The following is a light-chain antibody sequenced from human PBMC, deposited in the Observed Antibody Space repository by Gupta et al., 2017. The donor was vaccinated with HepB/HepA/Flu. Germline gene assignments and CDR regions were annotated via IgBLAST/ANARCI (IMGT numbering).Light chain of an antibody. V-gene: IGKV1-33*01. CDR3: QQYNDRPLT. Sequence: IQMTQSPSSLSASLGDRVTITCHESQDVYNFLNWYRQQPGKAPNLLIYDTSNLETGVPSRFSGSGSGTDFTFTIVSLQPEDIGTYYCQQYNDRPLTFGGGTRVDI. CDR2: DTS. J-gene: IGKJ4*01. CDR1: QDVYNF.